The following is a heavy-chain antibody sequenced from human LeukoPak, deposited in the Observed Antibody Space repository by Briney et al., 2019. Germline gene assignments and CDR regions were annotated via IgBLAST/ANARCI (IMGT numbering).Heavy chain of an antibody. CDR2: IKPDGSEK. V-gene: IGHV3-7*03. CDR1: GFTFSSYW. J-gene: IGHJ5*02. D-gene: IGHD2-2*01. Sequence: PGGSLRLSCAASGFTFSSYWMSWVRQSPGKGLEWVANIKPDGSEKYFMDSVKGRFTISRDNSKNTLYLQMNSLRAEDTAVYYCASSSGYCSSTSCRRWFDPWGQGTLVTVSS. CDR3: ASSSGYCSSTSCRRWFDP.